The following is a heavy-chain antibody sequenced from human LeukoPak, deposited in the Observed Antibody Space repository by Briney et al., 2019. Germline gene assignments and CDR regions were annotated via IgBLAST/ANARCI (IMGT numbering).Heavy chain of an antibody. V-gene: IGHV3-23*01. J-gene: IGHJ4*02. D-gene: IGHD3-3*01. CDR2: ISGGS. CDR3: AKGTSDFWSAYSS. CDR1: GFILNNYA. Sequence: GGSLTLSCATSGFILNNYAMNWVRQAPGKGLEWVSTISGGSYYADSVKGRFTISRDNSKNTVYLQMNSLRAEDTALYYCAKGTSDFWSAYSSWGQGTLVTVSS.